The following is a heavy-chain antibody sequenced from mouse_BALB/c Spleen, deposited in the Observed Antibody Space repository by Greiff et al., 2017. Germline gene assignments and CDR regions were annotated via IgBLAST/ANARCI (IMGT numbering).Heavy chain of an antibody. CDR2: ISYDGSN. V-gene: IGHV3-6*02. CDR1: GYSITSGYY. Sequence: EVQRVESGPGLVKPSQSLSLTCSVTGYSITSGYYWNWIRQFPGNKLEWMGYISYDGSNNYNPSLKNRISITRDTSKNQFFLKLNSVTTEDTATYYCAPLYYGSSSYYFDYWGQGTTLTVSS. CDR3: APLYYGSSSYYFDY. D-gene: IGHD1-1*01. J-gene: IGHJ2*01.